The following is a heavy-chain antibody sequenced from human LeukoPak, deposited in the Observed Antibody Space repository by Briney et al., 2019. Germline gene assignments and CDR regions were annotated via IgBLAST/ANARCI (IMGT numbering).Heavy chain of an antibody. CDR3: ARDPGVVAFHYFDY. D-gene: IGHD3-3*01. J-gene: IGHJ4*02. Sequence: PGGSLRLSCAASGFTFSSHAMGWVRQAPGKGLEWVSAIGGSGGSTYYADSVKGRFTISRDNSKNTLYLQMNSLRAEDTALHYCARDPGVVAFHYFDYWGQGTLVTVPS. CDR1: GFTFSSHA. CDR2: IGGSGGST. V-gene: IGHV3-23*01.